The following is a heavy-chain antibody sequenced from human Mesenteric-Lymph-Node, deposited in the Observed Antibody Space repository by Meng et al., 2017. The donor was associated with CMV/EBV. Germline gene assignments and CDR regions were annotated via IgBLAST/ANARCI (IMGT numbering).Heavy chain of an antibody. Sequence: GGSLRLSCAASGFTFSSYSMNWVRQAPGKGLEWVSSISSSSSYIYYADSVKGRFTISRDNAKNSLYLQMNSLRAEDTAVYYCARDNEVGYWYFDLWGRGTLVTVSS. CDR3: ARDNEVGYWYFDL. CDR2: ISSSSSYI. D-gene: IGHD1-26*01. CDR1: GFTFSSYS. J-gene: IGHJ2*01. V-gene: IGHV3-21*01.